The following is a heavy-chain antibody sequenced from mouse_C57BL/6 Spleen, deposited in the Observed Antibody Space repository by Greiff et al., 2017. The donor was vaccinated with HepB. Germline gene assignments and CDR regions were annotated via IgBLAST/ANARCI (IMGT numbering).Heavy chain of an antibody. J-gene: IGHJ2*01. CDR3: ERGHYYGREDYFDY. Sequence: VHLVESGAELARPGASVKLSCKASGYTFTSYGISWVKQRTGQGLEWIGEIYPRSGNTYYNEKFKGKATLTADKSSSTAYMELRSLTSEDSAVYFCERGHYYGREDYFDYWGQGTTLTVSS. V-gene: IGHV1-81*01. D-gene: IGHD1-1*01. CDR2: IYPRSGNT. CDR1: GYTFTSYG.